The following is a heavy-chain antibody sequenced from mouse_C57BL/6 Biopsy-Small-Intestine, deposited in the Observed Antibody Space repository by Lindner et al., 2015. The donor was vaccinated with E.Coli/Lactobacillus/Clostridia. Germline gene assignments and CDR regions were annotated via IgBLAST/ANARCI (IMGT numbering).Heavy chain of an antibody. J-gene: IGHJ4*01. CDR3: AEGYTYAAGDN. CDR1: GGTFSSYS. Sequence: SVKVSCKASGGTFSSYSVTWMRQAPGQGLEWLGGIIPVFGTTRYTQKFQDRVTITADESRRTVYMELSSLTSEDTAVYYCAEGYTYAAGDNWGQGTRVIVSS. D-gene: IGHD5-1-1*01. V-gene: IGHV1-63*01. CDR2: IIPVFGTT.